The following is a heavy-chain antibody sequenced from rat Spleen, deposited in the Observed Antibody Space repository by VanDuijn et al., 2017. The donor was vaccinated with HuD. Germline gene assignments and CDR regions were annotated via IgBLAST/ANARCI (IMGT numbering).Heavy chain of an antibody. J-gene: IGHJ3*01. CDR1: GFTFSDYY. Sequence: EVKLVESGGGLVQPGRSLKLSCEASGFTFSDYYMAWVRQAPKKGLEWVASISYEGSGTYYGDSAKGRFTVSRENAKSTLYLQMNSLRSEDTATYYCASFSGGPFAYWGQGTLVTVSS. CDR3: ASFSGGPFAY. CDR2: ISYEGSGT. V-gene: IGHV5-22*01. D-gene: IGHD4-3*01.